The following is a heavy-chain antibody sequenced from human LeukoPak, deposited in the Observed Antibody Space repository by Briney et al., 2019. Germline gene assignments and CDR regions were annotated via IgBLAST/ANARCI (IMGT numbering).Heavy chain of an antibody. D-gene: IGHD3-10*01. V-gene: IGHV3-64*01. CDR2: ISSNGGST. CDR3: ARDISGDGYFDY. Sequence: GGSLRLSCATSGFTFSSYAIHWVRQAPGKGLEYVSAISSNGGSTYYANSVKGRFTISRDNSKNTLYLQMGSLRAEDMAVYYCARDISGDGYFDYWGQGTLVTVSS. CDR1: GFTFSSYA. J-gene: IGHJ4*02.